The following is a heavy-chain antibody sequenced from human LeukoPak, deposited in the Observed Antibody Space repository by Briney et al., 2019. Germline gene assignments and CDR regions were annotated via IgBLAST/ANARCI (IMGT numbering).Heavy chain of an antibody. CDR1: GGSISSSSYY. V-gene: IGHV4-39*07. Sequence: SETLSLTCTVSGGSISSSSYYWGWIRQPPGKGLEWIGSIYYSGSTYYNPSLKSRVTISVDTSKNQFSLKLSSVTAADTAVYYCARDRRELSGRGSSSGPSYRPCWFDPWGQGTLVTVSS. D-gene: IGHD6-6*01. J-gene: IGHJ5*02. CDR2: IYYSGST. CDR3: ARDRRELSGRGSSSGPSYRPCWFDP.